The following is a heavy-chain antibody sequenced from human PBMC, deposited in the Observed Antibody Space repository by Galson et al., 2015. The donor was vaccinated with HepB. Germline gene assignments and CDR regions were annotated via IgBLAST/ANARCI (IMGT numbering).Heavy chain of an antibody. CDR3: ARARSQLRYFDWAFDY. J-gene: IGHJ4*02. CDR1: GFTFSSYS. V-gene: IGHV3-21*01. D-gene: IGHD3-9*01. Sequence: SLRLSCAASGFTFSSYSMNWVRQAPGKGLEWVSSISSSRSYIYYADSVKGRFTISRDNAKNSLYLQMNSLRAEDTAVYYCARARSQLRYFDWAFDYWGQGTLVTVSS. CDR2: ISSSRSYI.